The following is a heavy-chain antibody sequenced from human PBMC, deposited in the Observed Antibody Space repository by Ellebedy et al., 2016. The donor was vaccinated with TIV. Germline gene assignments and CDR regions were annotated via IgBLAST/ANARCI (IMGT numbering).Heavy chain of an antibody. CDR2: IYSGGGT. D-gene: IGHD1-7*01. CDR1: GFTVSSNY. J-gene: IGHJ4*02. Sequence: GGSLRLXXAASGFTVSSNYMSWVRQAPGKGLEWVSVIYSGGGTSYAESVKGRFTISRDNSKDTLYLQMNSLRAEDTAVYYCARRGRGTVGFDNWGQGTLVTVSS. CDR3: ARRGRGTVGFDN. V-gene: IGHV3-53*01.